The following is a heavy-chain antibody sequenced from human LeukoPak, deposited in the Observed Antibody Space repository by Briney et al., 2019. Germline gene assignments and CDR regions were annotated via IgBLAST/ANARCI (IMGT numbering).Heavy chain of an antibody. CDR2: TSWNSGTI. CDR1: GFTFDDYA. CDR3: AKDSRPRFDTSGWYSFDY. J-gene: IGHJ4*02. V-gene: IGHV3-9*03. Sequence: GGSLRLSCAASGFTFDDYAMHWVRHAPGKGLEWVAGTSWNSGTIAYGDSAKGRFTISRDNAKDSLWLQMNSLRAEDMALYYCAKDSRPRFDTSGWYSFDYWGQGTLVTVSS. D-gene: IGHD6-19*01.